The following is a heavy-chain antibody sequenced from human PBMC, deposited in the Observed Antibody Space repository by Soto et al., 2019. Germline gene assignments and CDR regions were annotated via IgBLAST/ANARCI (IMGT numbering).Heavy chain of an antibody. CDR2: IIPIFGTA. D-gene: IGHD6-13*01. Sequence: ASVKVSCKASGGTFSSYAISWVRQAPGQGLEWMGGIIPIFGTANYAQKFQGRVTITADESTSTAYMELSSLRSEDTAVYYCARWGQNAAGGPNFDYWGQGTLVTVSS. CDR3: ARWGQNAAGGPNFDY. CDR1: GGTFSSYA. J-gene: IGHJ4*02. V-gene: IGHV1-69*13.